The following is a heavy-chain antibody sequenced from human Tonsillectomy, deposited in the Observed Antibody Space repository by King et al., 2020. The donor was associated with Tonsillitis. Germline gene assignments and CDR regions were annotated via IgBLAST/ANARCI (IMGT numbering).Heavy chain of an antibody. CDR3: AAEWSYYDSSGYYSHDAFDI. D-gene: IGHD3-22*01. CDR1: GFTFTSSA. J-gene: IGHJ3*02. V-gene: IGHV1-58*02. Sequence: QLVQSGPEVKKPGTSVKVSCKASGFTFTSSAMQWVRQARGQRLEWIGWIVVGSGNTNYAQKFQERVTITKDMSTSTAYMELSSLRSEDTAVYYCAAEWSYYDSSGYYSHDAFDIWGQGTMVTVSS. CDR2: IVVGSGNT.